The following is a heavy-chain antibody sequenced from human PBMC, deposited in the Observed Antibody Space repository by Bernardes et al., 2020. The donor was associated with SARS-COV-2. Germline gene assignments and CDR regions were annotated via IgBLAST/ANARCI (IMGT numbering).Heavy chain of an antibody. J-gene: IGHJ4*02. V-gene: IGHV3-74*01. D-gene: IGHD3-22*01. CDR3: ARELSSGRLSSRLDY. CDR2: INSDGSSI. CDR1: GFTLSTCW. Sequence: GGSLRLSCAASGFTLSTCWMHWVRQAPGKGLVWVARINSDGSSISYGDSVQGRFTISRDNAKNTLYLQMNSLRAEDTAVYYCARELSSGRLSSRLDYWGQGTLVTVSS.